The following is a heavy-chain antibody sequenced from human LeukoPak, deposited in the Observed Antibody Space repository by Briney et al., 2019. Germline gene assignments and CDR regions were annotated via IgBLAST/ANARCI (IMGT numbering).Heavy chain of an antibody. CDR1: GYTFTSYG. J-gene: IGHJ4*02. CDR3: AREIGRYYDYVWGSYRKGYYFDY. Sequence: GASVKVSCKASGYTFTSYGISWVRQAPGQGLEWMGWISAYNGNTNYAQKLQGRVTMTTDTSTSTAYMELRSLRSDDTAVYYCAREIGRYYDYVWGSYRKGYYFDYWGQGTLVTVSS. V-gene: IGHV1-18*01. CDR2: ISAYNGNT. D-gene: IGHD3-16*02.